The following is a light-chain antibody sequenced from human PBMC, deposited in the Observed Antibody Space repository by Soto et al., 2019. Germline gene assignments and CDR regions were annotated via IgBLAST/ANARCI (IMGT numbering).Light chain of an antibody. CDR3: CSYAGSYTDV. CDR2: DVT. Sequence: QSVLTQPPSASGSPGQSVTISCTGTSSDVGRYNYVSWYQQHPGKAPKLIIYDVTKGPSGVPDRFSGSKSGNTASLTISGLQTDDEADYYCCSYAGSYTDVFGTGTKVTVL. V-gene: IGLV2-11*01. CDR1: SSDVGRYNY. J-gene: IGLJ1*01.